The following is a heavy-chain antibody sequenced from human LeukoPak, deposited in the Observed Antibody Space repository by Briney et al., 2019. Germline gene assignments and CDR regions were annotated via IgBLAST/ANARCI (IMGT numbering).Heavy chain of an antibody. V-gene: IGHV1-2*02. CDR1: GYTFTDYY. J-gene: IGHJ4*02. CDR3: ARAYTSPNGPY. CDR2: INPNSGGT. D-gene: IGHD3-16*01. Sequence: ASVKVSFKASGYTFTDYYLHWVRQAPGHGLEWMGWINPNSGGTNYAQKFQGRVTMTRDTSITTAYTELNRLRSDDTAVYYCARAYTSPNGPYWGQGILVTVSS.